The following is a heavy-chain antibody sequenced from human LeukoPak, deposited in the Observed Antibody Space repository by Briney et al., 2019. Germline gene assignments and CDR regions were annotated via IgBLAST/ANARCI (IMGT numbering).Heavy chain of an antibody. Sequence: ASVKVSCKASGYTFTSYDINWVRQATGQGLEWMGWMNPNSGNTGYAQKFQGRVTMTRNTSISTAYMELSSLRSEDTAVYYCARGQVSSGRYWGSYYYYGMDVWGQGTTVTVSS. J-gene: IGHJ6*02. CDR2: MNPNSGNT. CDR1: GYTFTSYD. V-gene: IGHV1-8*01. D-gene: IGHD6-19*01. CDR3: ARGQVSSGRYWGSYYYYGMDV.